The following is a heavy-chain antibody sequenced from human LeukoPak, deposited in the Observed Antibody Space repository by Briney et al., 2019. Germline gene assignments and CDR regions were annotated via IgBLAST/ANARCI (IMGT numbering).Heavy chain of an antibody. Sequence: GTSLRLSCAASEFTFSHYAMHWVRQAPGKGLEWVSAISGSGGSTYYADSVKGRFTISRDNSKNTLYLQMNSLRAEDTAVYYCAKDEAATVAKPEGLFDYWGQGTLVTVSS. V-gene: IGHV3-23*01. CDR1: EFTFSHYA. D-gene: IGHD4-23*01. J-gene: IGHJ4*02. CDR2: ISGSGGST. CDR3: AKDEAATVAKPEGLFDY.